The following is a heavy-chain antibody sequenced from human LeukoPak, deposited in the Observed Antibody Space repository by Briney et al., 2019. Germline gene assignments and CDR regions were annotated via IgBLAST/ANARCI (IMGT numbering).Heavy chain of an antibody. Sequence: ASVKVSCKASGGTFSSYSIRWVRRAPGQGLEGMGRIIPILGIANYAQKFQGRVTITADRTTSTAYMELRSLRSDDTAVYYCARGVGRSSSLPDYWGQGTLVTVSS. CDR3: ARGVGRSSSLPDY. V-gene: IGHV1-69*04. D-gene: IGHD6-6*01. J-gene: IGHJ4*02. CDR1: GGTFSSYS. CDR2: IIPILGIA.